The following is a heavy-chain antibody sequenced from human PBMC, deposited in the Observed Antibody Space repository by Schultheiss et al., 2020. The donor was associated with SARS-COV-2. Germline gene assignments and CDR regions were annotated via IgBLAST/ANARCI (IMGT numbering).Heavy chain of an antibody. J-gene: IGHJ6*02. CDR1: GFTFSSYS. CDR2: ISGSGGST. Sequence: GESLKISCAASGFTFSSYSMNWVRQAPGKGLEWVSAISGSGGSTYYADSVKGRFTISRDNSKNTLYLQMNSLRAEDTAVYYCAKGTANYYYYGMDVWGQGTTVTVSS. D-gene: IGHD5-18*01. CDR3: AKGTANYYYYGMDV. V-gene: IGHV3-23*01.